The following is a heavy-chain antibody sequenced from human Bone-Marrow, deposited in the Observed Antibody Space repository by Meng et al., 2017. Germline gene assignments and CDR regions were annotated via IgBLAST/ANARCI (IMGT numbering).Heavy chain of an antibody. V-gene: IGHV3-7*01. D-gene: IGHD4/OR15-4a*01. CDR3: ASSAYYYVSGS. Sequence: GGSLRLSCAASGFTFSSYWMSWVRQAPGKGLEWVANIKQDGSEKYYVDSVKGRFTISRDNAKKSLYLEMNSLRAEDTAVYYCASSAYYYVSGSWGQGTLVTVSS. CDR1: GFTFSSYW. J-gene: IGHJ4*02. CDR2: IKQDGSEK.